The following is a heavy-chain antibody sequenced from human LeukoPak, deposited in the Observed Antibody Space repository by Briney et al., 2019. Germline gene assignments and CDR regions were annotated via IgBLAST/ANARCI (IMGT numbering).Heavy chain of an antibody. J-gene: IGHJ6*03. CDR3: AKDQQYSSSWYSYYYYMDV. Sequence: GGSLRLSCAASGFAFSDYGMHWVRQAPGKGLEWLAVISYDEANTYYADSVKGRFIVSRDNSKNTLYLQMNSLRAEDTAVYYCAKDQQYSSSWYSYYYYMDVWGKGTTVTVSS. D-gene: IGHD6-13*01. V-gene: IGHV3-30*18. CDR1: GFAFSDYG. CDR2: ISYDEANT.